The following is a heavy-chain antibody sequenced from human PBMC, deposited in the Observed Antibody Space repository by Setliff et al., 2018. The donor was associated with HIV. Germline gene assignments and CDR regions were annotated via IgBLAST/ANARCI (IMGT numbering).Heavy chain of an antibody. V-gene: IGHV4-39*01. CDR2: IYYSGST. D-gene: IGHD2-2*01. J-gene: IGHJ2*01. CDR1: GGSISSSSYY. Sequence: SETLSLTCTVSGGSISSSSYYWGWIRQPPGMGLEWIGSIYYSGSTYYNPSLKSRVTISVATSKNQFSLKLSSVTAADTAVYYCARPADCSSTSCYLWYFDLWGRGTLVTVSS. CDR3: ARPADCSSTSCYLWYFDL.